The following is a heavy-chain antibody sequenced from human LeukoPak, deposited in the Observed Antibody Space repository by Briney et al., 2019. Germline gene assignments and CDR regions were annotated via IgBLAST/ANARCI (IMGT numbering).Heavy chain of an antibody. Sequence: GGSLRLSCAASGLNFNNAWMSWVRQAPGKGLEWVSGINWNGGSTDYADSVRGRFTISRDNAKNSLYLQMNSLRVEDTAFYYCARADFWSGHMPTGDYWGQGTLVTVSS. J-gene: IGHJ4*02. V-gene: IGHV3-20*04. D-gene: IGHD3-3*01. CDR2: INWNGGST. CDR3: ARADFWSGHMPTGDY. CDR1: GLNFNNAW.